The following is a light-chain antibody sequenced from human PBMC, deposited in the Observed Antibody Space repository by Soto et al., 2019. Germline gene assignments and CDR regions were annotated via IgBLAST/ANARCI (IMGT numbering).Light chain of an antibody. CDR1: HDIATF. CDR2: AAS. CDR3: QQYNSFWT. Sequence: DIQMTQSPPPLSASVGDRVTITCRASHDIATFLAWYQQRPGKVPKLLIYAASTLQSGVPSRFSGSGSGTEFTLTISSLQPDDFATYYCQQYNSFWTFGQGTKVDIK. J-gene: IGKJ1*01. V-gene: IGKV1-27*01.